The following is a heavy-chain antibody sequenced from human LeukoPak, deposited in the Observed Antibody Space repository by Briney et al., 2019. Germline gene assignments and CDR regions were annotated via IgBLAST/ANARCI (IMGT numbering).Heavy chain of an antibody. J-gene: IGHJ4*02. CDR1: GGSISSGGYY. D-gene: IGHD6-13*01. CDR3: ARTNVDSSSWYRTHFDY. Sequence: PSETLSLTCTVSGGSISSGGYYWSWIRQHPGKGLEWIGYIYYSGSTYYNPSLKSRVTISVDTSKNQFSLKLSSMTAADTAVYYCARTNVDSSSWYRTHFDYWGQGTLVTVSS. V-gene: IGHV4-31*03. CDR2: IYYSGST.